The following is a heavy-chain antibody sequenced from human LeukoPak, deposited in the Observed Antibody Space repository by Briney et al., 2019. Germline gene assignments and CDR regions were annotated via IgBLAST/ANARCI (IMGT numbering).Heavy chain of an antibody. D-gene: IGHD3-22*01. V-gene: IGHV3-30*03. J-gene: IGHJ4*02. Sequence: GGSLRLSCAASGFTFSSYGVHWVRQAPGKGLEWVAVISYDGTYKYYTDSVKGRFTISRDNSKNTLFLQMNSLRAEDTAVYYCARGASYYHSSGYYPPDYWGQGTLVTVSS. CDR1: GFTFSSYG. CDR3: ARGASYYHSSGYYPPDY. CDR2: ISYDGTYK.